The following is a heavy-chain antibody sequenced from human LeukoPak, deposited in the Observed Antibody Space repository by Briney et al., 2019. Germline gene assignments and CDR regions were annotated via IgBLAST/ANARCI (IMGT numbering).Heavy chain of an antibody. Sequence: GGSLRLSCAASGFTVSSNYMSWVRQAPGKGLEWVSVIYSGGSTYYADSVKGRFTISRDNSKNTLYLQMNSLRAEDTAVYYCARDLSGGIVVVNDAFDIWGQGTMVTVSS. CDR2: IYSGGST. J-gene: IGHJ3*02. CDR3: ARDLSGGIVVVNDAFDI. D-gene: IGHD3-22*01. CDR1: GFTVSSNY. V-gene: IGHV3-53*01.